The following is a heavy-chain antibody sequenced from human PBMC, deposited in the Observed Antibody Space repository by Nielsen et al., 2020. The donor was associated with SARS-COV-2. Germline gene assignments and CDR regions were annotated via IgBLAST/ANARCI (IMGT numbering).Heavy chain of an antibody. D-gene: IGHD4-17*01. CDR3: ARARGAYGDYYYYYYTDV. CDR1: GDSVSSSSAA. CDR2: TYYRSKWYN. Sequence: QTLSLTCAISGDSVSSSSAAWNWIRQSPSRGLEWPGRTYYRSKWYNDYAVSVKSRITINPDTSKNQFSLHLNSVTPEDTAVYYCARARGAYGDYYYYYYTDVWGKGTTVTVSS. V-gene: IGHV6-1*01. J-gene: IGHJ6*03.